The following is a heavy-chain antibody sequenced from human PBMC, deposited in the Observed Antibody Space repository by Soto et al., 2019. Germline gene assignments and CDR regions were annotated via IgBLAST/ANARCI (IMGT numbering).Heavy chain of an antibody. J-gene: IGHJ4*02. V-gene: IGHV4-39*01. CDR1: GGSISSSSYY. Sequence: QLQLQESGPGLVKPSETLSLTCTVSGGSISSSSYYWGWIRQPPGKGLEWIGSIYYSGSTYYNPSLKRRVTISVDTSKNQFSLKLSSVTAADTAVYYCARRGLGNNGYFDYWGQGTLVTVSS. CDR3: ARRGLGNNGYFDY. CDR2: IYYSGST. D-gene: IGHD1-1*01.